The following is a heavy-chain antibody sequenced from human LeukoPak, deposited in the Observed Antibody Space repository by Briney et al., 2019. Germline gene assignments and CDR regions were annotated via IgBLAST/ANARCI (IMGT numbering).Heavy chain of an antibody. V-gene: IGHV3-21*01. J-gene: IGHJ4*02. CDR3: ARDERAPHYYGNSGY. CDR2: ISSSSSYI. Sequence: GGSLRLSCAASGFTFSSYSMNWVRQAPGKVLEWVSSISSSSSYIYYADSVKGRFTISRDNAKNSLYLQMNSLRAEDTAVYYCARDERAPHYYGNSGYWGQGTLVTVSS. D-gene: IGHD3-3*01. CDR1: GFTFSSYS.